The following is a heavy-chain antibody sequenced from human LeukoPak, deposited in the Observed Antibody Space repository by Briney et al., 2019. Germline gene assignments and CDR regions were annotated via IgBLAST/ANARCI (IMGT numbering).Heavy chain of an antibody. CDR3: ATTAATRKAIY. V-gene: IGHV3-53*01. D-gene: IGHD6-25*01. Sequence: PGGSLRLSCAASGFTVSSNYMSWVRQAPGKGLEWVSVIFSGGRTYNADSVKGRFTISRDSSKNTLYLQMNSLGAEDTAVYYCATTAATRKAIYWGQGTLVTVSS. CDR2: IFSGGRT. CDR1: GFTVSSNY. J-gene: IGHJ4*02.